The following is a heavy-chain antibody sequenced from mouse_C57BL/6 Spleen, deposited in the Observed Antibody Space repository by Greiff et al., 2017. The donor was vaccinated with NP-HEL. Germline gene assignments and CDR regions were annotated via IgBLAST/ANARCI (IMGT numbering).Heavy chain of an antibody. CDR2: INPSNGGT. CDR3: ARGGSTTVVLYYYAMDY. J-gene: IGHJ4*01. Sequence: QVQLQQPGTELVKPGASVKLSCKASGYTFTSYWMHWVKQRPGQGLEWIGNINPSNGGTNYNEKFKSKATLTVDKSSSTAYMQLSSLTSADSAVYYCARGGSTTVVLYYYAMDYWGQGTSVTVSS. CDR1: GYTFTSYW. V-gene: IGHV1-53*01. D-gene: IGHD1-1*01.